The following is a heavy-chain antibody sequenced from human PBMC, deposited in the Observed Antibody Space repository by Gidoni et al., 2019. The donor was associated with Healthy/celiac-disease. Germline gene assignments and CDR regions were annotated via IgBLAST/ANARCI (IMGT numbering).Heavy chain of an antibody. J-gene: IGHJ4*02. CDR3: ARIADDQARIN. V-gene: IGHV4-39*01. CDR2: IYYSGST. Sequence: QLQLQESGPGLVKPSETLSLNCTVSGGSISSSSYYWGWIRQPPGKGLEWIGSIYYSGSTYYNPSLKSRVTISVDTSKNQFSLKLSSVTAADTAVYYCARIADDQARINWGQGTLVTVSS. CDR1: GGSISSSSYY. D-gene: IGHD2-15*01.